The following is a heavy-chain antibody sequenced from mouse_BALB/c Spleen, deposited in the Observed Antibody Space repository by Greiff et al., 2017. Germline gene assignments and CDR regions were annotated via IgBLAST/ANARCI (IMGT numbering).Heavy chain of an antibody. D-gene: IGHD6-1*01. Sequence: VQLQQSGAELVRPGSSVKISCKASGYAFSSYWMNWVKQRPGQGLEWIGQIYPGDGDTNYNGKFKGKATLTADKSSSTAYMQLSSLTSEDSAVYIGARGAEHALDYWGQGTTLTVSS. CDR3: ARGAEHALDY. V-gene: IGHV1-80*01. J-gene: IGHJ2*01. CDR2: IYPGDGDT. CDR1: GYAFSSYW.